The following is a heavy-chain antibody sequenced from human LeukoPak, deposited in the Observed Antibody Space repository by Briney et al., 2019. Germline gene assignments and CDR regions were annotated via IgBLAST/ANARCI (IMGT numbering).Heavy chain of an antibody. J-gene: IGHJ5*02. D-gene: IGHD2-2*01. CDR2: ISGSGGST. V-gene: IGHV3-23*01. CDR1: GFTFSSYA. CDR3: AKDYPSVVVPAAVNWFDP. Sequence: GGSLRLSCAASGFTFSSYAMSWVRQAPGKGLEWVSAISGSGGSTYYADSVKGRFTISRDNSKNTLYLQMNSLRAEDTAVYYCAKDYPSVVVPAAVNWFDPWGQGTLVTVSS.